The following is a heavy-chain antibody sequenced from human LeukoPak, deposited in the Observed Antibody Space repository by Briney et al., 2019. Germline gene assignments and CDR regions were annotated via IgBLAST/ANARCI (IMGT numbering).Heavy chain of an antibody. V-gene: IGHV1-2*02. D-gene: IGHD6-19*01. Sequence: EASVKVSCKASGYTFTGYYMHWVRQAPGQGLEWMGWINPNSGGTNYAQKFQGRVTMTRDTSISTAYMELSGLRSDDTAVYYCARSTGLGWYFYPLDYWGQGTLVTVSS. J-gene: IGHJ4*02. CDR1: GYTFTGYY. CDR3: ARSTGLGWYFYPLDY. CDR2: INPNSGGT.